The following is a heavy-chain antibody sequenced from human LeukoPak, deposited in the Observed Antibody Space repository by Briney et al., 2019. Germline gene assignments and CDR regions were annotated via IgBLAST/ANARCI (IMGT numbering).Heavy chain of an antibody. CDR3: AKTDRGVIAPSDY. CDR1: GFTLSSYA. J-gene: IGHJ4*02. CDR2: ISGSGGST. D-gene: IGHD3-10*01. Sequence: GGSMRLSCAASGFTLSSYAMSWVRQAQGKGLEWVSAISGSGGSTYYADSVKGRFTISRDNSKNTLYLQMNSLRAEDTAVYYCAKTDRGVIAPSDYWGQGTLITVSS. V-gene: IGHV3-23*01.